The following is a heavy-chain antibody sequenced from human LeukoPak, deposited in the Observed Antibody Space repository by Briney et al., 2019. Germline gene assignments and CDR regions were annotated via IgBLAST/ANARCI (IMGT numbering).Heavy chain of an antibody. CDR1: GGSISSSSYY. CDR2: IYYSGST. V-gene: IGHV4-39*01. CDR3: ARVWGRYCSGGSCYGFRWFDP. J-gene: IGHJ5*02. Sequence: SETLSLTCTVSGGSISSSSYYWGWIRQPPRKGLEWIGSIYYSGSTYYNPSLKSRVTISVDTSKNQFSLKLSSVTAADTAVYYCARVWGRYCSGGSCYGFRWFDPWGQGTLVTVSS. D-gene: IGHD2-15*01.